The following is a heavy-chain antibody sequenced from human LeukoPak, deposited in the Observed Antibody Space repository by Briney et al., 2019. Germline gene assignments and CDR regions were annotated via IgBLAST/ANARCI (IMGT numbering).Heavy chain of an antibody. CDR2: IYSGGST. CDR3: ARDLSSRHYGMDV. Sequence: GSLRLSCAASGFTVSSNYMSWVRQAPGKGLEWVSVIYSGGSTYYADSVKGRFTISRDNSKNTLYLQMNSLRAEDTAVYYCARDLSSRHYGMDVWGQGTTVTVSS. J-gene: IGHJ6*02. V-gene: IGHV3-66*01. CDR1: GFTVSSNY.